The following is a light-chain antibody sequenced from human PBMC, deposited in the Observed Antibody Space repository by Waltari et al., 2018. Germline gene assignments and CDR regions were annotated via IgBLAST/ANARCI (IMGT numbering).Light chain of an antibody. CDR2: DVT. V-gene: IGLV2-14*02. CDR3: SSYTSSSTPL. Sequence: QSALTQPAPVSGSPGQSITISCTGTSSDVGSYNLVFWYQQHPGKAPKLMIFDVTERPSGVSFRFSGSKSGNTASLTISGLQADDEADYYCSSYTSSSTPLFGGGTRVTVL. CDR1: SSDVGSYNL. J-gene: IGLJ2*01.